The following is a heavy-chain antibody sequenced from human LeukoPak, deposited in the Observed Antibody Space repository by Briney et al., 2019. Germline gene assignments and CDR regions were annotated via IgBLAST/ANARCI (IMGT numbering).Heavy chain of an antibody. J-gene: IGHJ6*03. V-gene: IGHV3-21*01. CDR3: AREAPASIVVVPAAIAALTGGYYYYYMDV. CDR1: GFTFSSYS. CDR2: ISSSSYI. D-gene: IGHD2-2*02. Sequence: GGSLRLSCAASGFTFSSYSMNWVRQAPGKGLEWVSSISSSSYIYYADLVKGRFTISRDNAKNSLYLQMNSLRAEDTAVYYCAREAPASIVVVPAAIAALTGGYYYYYMDVWGKGTTVTVSS.